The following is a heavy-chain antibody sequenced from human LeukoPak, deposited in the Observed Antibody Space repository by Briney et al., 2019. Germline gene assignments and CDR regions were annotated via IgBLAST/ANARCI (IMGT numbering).Heavy chain of an antibody. D-gene: IGHD5-24*01. CDR2: IYYSGST. V-gene: IGHV4-39*07. CDR1: GGSISSSSYY. J-gene: IGHJ5*02. Sequence: SETLSLTCTVSGGSISSSSYYWGWIRQPPGKGLEWIGSIYYSGSTYYNPSLKSRVTISVDTSKNQFSLKLSSVTAADTAVYYCARGLGRDGYNTGYNWFDPWGQGTLVTVSS. CDR3: ARGLGRDGYNTGYNWFDP.